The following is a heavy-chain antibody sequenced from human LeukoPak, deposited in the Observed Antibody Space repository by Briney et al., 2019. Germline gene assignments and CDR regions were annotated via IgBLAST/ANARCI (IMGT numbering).Heavy chain of an antibody. CDR2: ISSSSSYI. D-gene: IGHD6-13*01. V-gene: IGHV3-21*01. CDR3: ARVASSSWYGENWFDP. J-gene: IGHJ5*02. Sequence: GGSLRLSCAASGFTFSSYSMNWVRQAPGKGLEWVSSISSSSSYIYYADSVKGRFTISRDNAKNSLYLQMNSLRAEDTAVYYCARVASSSWYGENWFDPWGQGTLVTVSS. CDR1: GFTFSSYS.